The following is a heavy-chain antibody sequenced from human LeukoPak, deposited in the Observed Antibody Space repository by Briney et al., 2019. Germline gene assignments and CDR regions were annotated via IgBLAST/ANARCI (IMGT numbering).Heavy chain of an antibody. J-gene: IGHJ6*03. V-gene: IGHV3-23*01. CDR3: AKDGDVRRQYHYWHLDV. CDR2: IDGTSGRT. Sequence: GGSLRLSCAVSGFTFNSFAMTWVRQAPGLGLEWVSTIDGTSGRTWYADSVRGRFTISRDNSKDTLYLEMNSLRAEDTADYYCAKDGDVRRQYHYWHLDVWGKGTTVTVSS. CDR1: GFTFNSFA. D-gene: IGHD7-27*01.